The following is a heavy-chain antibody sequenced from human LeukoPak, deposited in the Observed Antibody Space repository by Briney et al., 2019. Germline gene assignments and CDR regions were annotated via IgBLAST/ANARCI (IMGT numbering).Heavy chain of an antibody. J-gene: IGHJ4*02. Sequence: GASVRVSCMASGYTFTSYDINWVRQAPGQGLEWMAWINANTGNTGYAQKFKGRVTMTRSASISTAYMELSSLRSEDTAVYYCARGRGWYHDILTGYNNHFDYWGQGTLVTVP. D-gene: IGHD3-9*01. CDR1: GYTFTSYD. CDR3: ARGRGWYHDILTGYNNHFDY. V-gene: IGHV1-8*01. CDR2: INANTGNT.